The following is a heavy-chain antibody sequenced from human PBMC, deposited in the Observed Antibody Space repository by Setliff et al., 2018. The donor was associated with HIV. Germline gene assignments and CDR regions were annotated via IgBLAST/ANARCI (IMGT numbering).Heavy chain of an antibody. Sequence: SSETLSLTCDVSGGSISSLSYYWGWIRQSPGKGLEWIGSIYYSGTSYYNPSLKSRVTISIDTSKNQFSLKLTAVTAADTAIYYCARDSHYGDYHYWGPGTLVTVS. D-gene: IGHD4-17*01. V-gene: IGHV4-39*07. CDR3: ARDSHYGDYHY. J-gene: IGHJ4*02. CDR1: GGSISSLSYY. CDR2: IYYSGTS.